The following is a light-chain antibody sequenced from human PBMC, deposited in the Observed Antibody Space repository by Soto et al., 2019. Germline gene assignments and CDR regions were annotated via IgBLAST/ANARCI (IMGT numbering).Light chain of an antibody. CDR1: SSNIGSNY. J-gene: IGLJ1*01. CDR3: AAWDDSLSGSYV. Sequence: QSVLTEPRSASVTSGQRVAISYSGSSSNIGSNYVYWYQQLPGTAPKLLIYRNNQRPSGVPDRFSGSKSGTSASLAISGLRSEDEADYYFAAWDDSLSGSYVFGTGTKVTV. V-gene: IGLV1-47*01. CDR2: RNN.